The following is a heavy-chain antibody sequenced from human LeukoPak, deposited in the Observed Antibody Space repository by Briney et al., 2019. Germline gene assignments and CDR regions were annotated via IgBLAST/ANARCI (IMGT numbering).Heavy chain of an antibody. Sequence: GGSLRLSCAASGFTFSSYGMHWVRQAPGKGLEWVAVISYDGSIKYYADSVKGRFTISRDNSKNTLYLQMNSLRAEDTAVYYCAKDGATYDSSGYYYPGRYWGQGTLVTVSS. CDR1: GFTFSSYG. CDR2: ISYDGSIK. J-gene: IGHJ4*02. D-gene: IGHD3-22*01. V-gene: IGHV3-30*18. CDR3: AKDGATYDSSGYYYPGRY.